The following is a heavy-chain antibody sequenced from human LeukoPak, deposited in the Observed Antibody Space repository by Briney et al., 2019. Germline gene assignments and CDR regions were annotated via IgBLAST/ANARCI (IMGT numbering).Heavy chain of an antibody. D-gene: IGHD6-13*01. V-gene: IGHV3-7*01. Sequence: PGGSLRLFCAASGFTFSGHSMTWVRQAPGKGLEWVANINLDGSERFYVDFVKGRFTISRDNADNSMYLQMNSLRAEDTAVYYCGRVIAGAIDYWGRGTLVTVSS. CDR2: INLDGSER. CDR3: GRVIAGAIDY. CDR1: GFTFSGHS. J-gene: IGHJ4*02.